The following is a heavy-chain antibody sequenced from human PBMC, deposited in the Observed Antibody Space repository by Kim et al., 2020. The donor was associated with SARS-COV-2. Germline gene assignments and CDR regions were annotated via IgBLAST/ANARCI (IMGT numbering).Heavy chain of an antibody. Sequence: SETLSLTCTVSGGSISTYYWSWIRQPPEKGLEWIGYIYYSGNTYYNPSLKSRVTISIDTSKNHFSLKLCSVTDADTAVYYCARTKSNSNWYFDYCGQVTLITVSS. CDR3: ARTKSNSNWYFDY. CDR2: IYYSGNT. J-gene: IGHJ4*02. D-gene: IGHD6-13*01. CDR1: GGSISTYY. V-gene: IGHV4-59*13.